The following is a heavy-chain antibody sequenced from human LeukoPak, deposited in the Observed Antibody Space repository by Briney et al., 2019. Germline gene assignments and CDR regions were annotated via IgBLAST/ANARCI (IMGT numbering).Heavy chain of an antibody. D-gene: IGHD3-10*01. J-gene: IGHJ4*02. CDR2: ISGSGGST. V-gene: IGHV3-23*01. Sequence: PGGSLRLSCAASGFTLSSYSMNWVRQAPGKGLEWVSAISGSGGSTYYADSVKGRFTISRDNSKNTLYLQMNSLRAEDTAVYYCAKDRHEGYYGRCGFDYWGQGTLVTVSS. CDR1: GFTLSSYS. CDR3: AKDRHEGYYGRCGFDY.